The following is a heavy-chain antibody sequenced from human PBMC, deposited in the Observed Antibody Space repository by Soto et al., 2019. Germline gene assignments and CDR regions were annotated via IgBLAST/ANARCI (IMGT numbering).Heavy chain of an antibody. D-gene: IGHD3-10*01. V-gene: IGHV4-4*09. CDR3: ASLSVSRPGTYYYMVV. CDR1: GGSIGNYY. CDR2: FYHSGST. Sequence: SETLSLTCTVSGGSIGNYYWSWVRQSPGKGLEFIGNFYHSGSTNYNPSLKSRVTISEDTSMNQFSLRLSSVTAADTAVYYCASLSVSRPGTYYYMVVWGTGTTVTVSS. J-gene: IGHJ6*03.